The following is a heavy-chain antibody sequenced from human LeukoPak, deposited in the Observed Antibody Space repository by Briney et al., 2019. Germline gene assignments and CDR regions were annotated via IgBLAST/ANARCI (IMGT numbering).Heavy chain of an antibody. CDR3: TQSNY. CDR2: IRSKADNYAT. CDR1: GFTFSGSP. Sequence: QAGGSLRLSCAASGFTFSGSPIRWVRQASGKGLEWVGRIRSKADNYATAYAASVQGRCTISRDDSKSTAYLQLNSLKTEDTAVYYCTQSNYWGQGALVTVSS. V-gene: IGHV3-73*01. J-gene: IGHJ4*02.